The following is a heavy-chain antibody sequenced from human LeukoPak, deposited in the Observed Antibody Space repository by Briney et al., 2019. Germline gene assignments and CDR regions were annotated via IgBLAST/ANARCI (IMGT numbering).Heavy chain of an antibody. CDR3: ASFRDTDN. Sequence: GGSLRLSCEVSGLTFSNVWMHWVRQTPGQGLVWVCRINTAGSTVYADPVKGRFTISRDNAKDMVYLQMNSLRTEDTAVYYCASFRDTDNWGRGTMVTVSS. CDR2: INTAGST. D-gene: IGHD2-21*01. CDR1: GLTFSNVW. V-gene: IGHV3-74*01. J-gene: IGHJ3*01.